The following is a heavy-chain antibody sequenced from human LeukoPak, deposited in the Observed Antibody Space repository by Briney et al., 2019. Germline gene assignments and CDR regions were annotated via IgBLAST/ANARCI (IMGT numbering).Heavy chain of an antibody. J-gene: IGHJ6*02. CDR2: IGTAGDT. CDR1: GFTFSSYD. V-gene: IGHV3-13*01. Sequence: PGGSLRLSCAASGFTFSSYDMHWVRQATGKGLEWVSAIGTAGDTYYPGSVKGRFTISRENAKNSLYLQTNSLRAGDTAVYYCAREAPPTMVRGTYGMDVWGQGTTVTVSS. CDR3: AREAPPTMVRGTYGMDV. D-gene: IGHD3-10*01.